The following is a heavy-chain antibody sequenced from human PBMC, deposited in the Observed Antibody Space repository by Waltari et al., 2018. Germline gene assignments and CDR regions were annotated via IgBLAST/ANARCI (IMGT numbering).Heavy chain of an antibody. V-gene: IGHV3-7*01. CDR3: ARYYDGSGNDDHVDY. Sequence: EVPLVESGGGLVQPGGSLRLSCAASGFTFSNFWMSWVRQAPGRGLEWVANIDQEGSEKYYVDFLKGRFTISRDNARNSLYLHMNSLRADDTAVYYCARYYDGSGNDDHVDYWGQGTLVTVSS. CDR1: GFTFSNFW. CDR2: IDQEGSEK. D-gene: IGHD3-22*01. J-gene: IGHJ4*02.